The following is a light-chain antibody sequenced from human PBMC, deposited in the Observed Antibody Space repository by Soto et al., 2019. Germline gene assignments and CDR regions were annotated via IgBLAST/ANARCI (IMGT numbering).Light chain of an antibody. CDR2: GAS. V-gene: IGKV3-15*01. Sequence: EIVMTQSPATLSVSPGERATLSCRASQSVSSNLAWYQQKPGQAPRLLIYGASTRATGIPARFSGSGSGTEFTRTISSLQSEDFAVYYCQQYNNWPLLFGGGTKVEIK. CDR1: QSVSSN. CDR3: QQYNNWPLL. J-gene: IGKJ4*01.